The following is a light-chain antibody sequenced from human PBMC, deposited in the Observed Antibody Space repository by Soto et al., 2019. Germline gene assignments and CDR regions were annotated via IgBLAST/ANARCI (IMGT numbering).Light chain of an antibody. J-gene: IGKJ4*01. CDR1: QNVSTY. CDR2: DAS. CDR3: QQRSNWPPLT. V-gene: IGKV3-11*01. Sequence: ETLTTQAPDTLAVAPCGTGTPSLTPSQNVSTYLAWYQQKPGQAPRLLIYDASNRATGIPARFSGSGSGTDFTLTISSLEPEDFAVYYCQQRSNWPPLTFGGGTKVDIK.